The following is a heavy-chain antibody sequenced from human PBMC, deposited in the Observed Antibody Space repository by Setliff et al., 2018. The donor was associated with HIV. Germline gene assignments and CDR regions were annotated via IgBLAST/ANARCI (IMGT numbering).Heavy chain of an antibody. CDR3: ARTRVAAAGVGFDI. CDR1: GFSLSTSGMC. J-gene: IGHJ3*02. CDR2: IDWDDDK. V-gene: IGHV2-70*17. D-gene: IGHD6-13*01. Sequence: SGPTLVNPTQPLTLTCTFSGFSLSTSGMCVSWIRQPPGKALEWLARIDWDDDKFYSTSLKTRLTISKDTSKKQVVLTMTNIDPVDTATYYCARTRVAAAGVGFDIWGQGTMVTVSS.